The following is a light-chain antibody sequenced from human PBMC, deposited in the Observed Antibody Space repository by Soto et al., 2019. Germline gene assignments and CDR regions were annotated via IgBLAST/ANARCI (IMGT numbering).Light chain of an antibody. J-gene: IGLJ1*01. CDR1: TSDVGGYNY. CDR3: SSYTSSSTLYV. CDR2: DVS. Sequence: QSALTQPASVSGSPGQSMTISCTGTTSDVGGYNYVSWYQQHSGKAPKLMIYDVSNRPSGVSNRFSGSKSGNTASLTISGRQAEDEAEYYCSSYTSSSTLYVFGTGTKLTV. V-gene: IGLV2-14*01.